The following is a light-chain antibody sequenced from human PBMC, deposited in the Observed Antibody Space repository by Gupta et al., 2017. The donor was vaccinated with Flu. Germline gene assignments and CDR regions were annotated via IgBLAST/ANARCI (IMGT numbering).Light chain of an antibody. CDR2: SNN. Sequence: QSVLTQPPSASGTPGQWVTISCSGSSSNIGSNTVNWYQHLPGTAPKLLIYSNNQRPSGVPDRFSGSKSVTSASLAISELQSEDETDYYCATWDDSLNAWVFGGGTKLTVL. J-gene: IGLJ3*02. V-gene: IGLV1-44*01. CDR3: ATWDDSLNAWV. CDR1: SSNIGSNT.